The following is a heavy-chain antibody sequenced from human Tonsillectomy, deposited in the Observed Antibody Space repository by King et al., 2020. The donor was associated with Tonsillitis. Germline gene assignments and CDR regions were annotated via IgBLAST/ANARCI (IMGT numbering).Heavy chain of an antibody. J-gene: IGHJ4*02. CDR1: GYSFTHYW. CDR3: ARHDSYYDSSGYPVSEFDY. V-gene: IGHV5-51*01. CDR2: IYPDDSDT. Sequence: QLVQSGAEVKKPGESLKISCKGSGYSFTHYWIGWVRQMPGKGLEWMGIIYPDDSDTRYSPSFQGQVTISADKSITTAYLQWSSLRASDTAMYYCARHDSYYDSSGYPVSEFDYWCQGTLVTVSS. D-gene: IGHD3-22*01.